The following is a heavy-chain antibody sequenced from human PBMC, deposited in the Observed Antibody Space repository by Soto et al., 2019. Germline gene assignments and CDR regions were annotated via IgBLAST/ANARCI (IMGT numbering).Heavy chain of an antibody. Sequence: QVQLQESGPGLVKSSQTLSLTCTVSGGSISSDGNYWSWIRQHPGKGLEWIGYIYYSGSTNYNPSLKSRVTLSVDTFKNQFSLKMNSVTAADTAVYYCARARMVRGIIYYYGMDVWGQGTTVTVSS. J-gene: IGHJ6*02. V-gene: IGHV4-31*03. CDR3: ARARMVRGIIYYYGMDV. CDR2: IYYSGST. D-gene: IGHD3-10*01. CDR1: GGSISSDGNY.